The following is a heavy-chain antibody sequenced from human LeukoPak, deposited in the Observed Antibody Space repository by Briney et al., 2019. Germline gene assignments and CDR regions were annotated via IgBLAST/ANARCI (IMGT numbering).Heavy chain of an antibody. D-gene: IGHD3-22*01. CDR3: ARHESSGYYWVSFDI. CDR1: GGSISGSSYY. V-gene: IGHV4-39*01. J-gene: IGHJ3*02. Sequence: SSETLSLTCTVSGGSISGSSYYWGWIRQPPGRGLEWIGSFYYSGSTYYNPSLKSRVTISEDTSKNQFSLKLSSVTAADTAVYYCARHESSGYYWVSFDIWGQGAMVTVSS. CDR2: FYYSGST.